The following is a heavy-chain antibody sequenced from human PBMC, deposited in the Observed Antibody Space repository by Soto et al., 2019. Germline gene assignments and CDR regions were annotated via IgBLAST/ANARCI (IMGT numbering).Heavy chain of an antibody. V-gene: IGHV1-2*04. CDR3: ARQGCSSTSCYFAY. Sequence: ASVKVSCKASGYTFTGYYMHWVRQAPGQGLEWMGWINPNSGGTNYAQKFQGWVTMTRDTSISTAYMELSRLRSDDTAVYYCARQGCSSTSCYFAYWGQGTLVTVSS. J-gene: IGHJ4*02. CDR2: INPNSGGT. CDR1: GYTFTGYY. D-gene: IGHD2-2*01.